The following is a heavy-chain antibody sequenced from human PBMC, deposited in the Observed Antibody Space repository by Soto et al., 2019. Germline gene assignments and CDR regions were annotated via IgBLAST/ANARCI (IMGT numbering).Heavy chain of an antibody. CDR1: GFTVSSNY. D-gene: IGHD6-6*01. V-gene: IGHV3-53*01. Sequence: GGSLRLSCAASGFTVSSNYMSWVRQAPGKGLEWVSVIYSGGSTYYADSVKGRFTISRDNSKNTLYLQMNSLRAEDTAVYYCARDSGSSSPYYYYGMDVWGQGTTVTVSS. J-gene: IGHJ6*02. CDR2: IYSGGST. CDR3: ARDSGSSSPYYYYGMDV.